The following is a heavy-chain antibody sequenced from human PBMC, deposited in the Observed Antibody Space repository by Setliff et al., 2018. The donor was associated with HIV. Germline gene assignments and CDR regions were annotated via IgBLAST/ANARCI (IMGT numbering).Heavy chain of an antibody. D-gene: IGHD1-1*01. Sequence: PSETLSLTCAVYGGSFSGFYWTWIRQPPGKGLEWIGEIKHGGSANYNPSLKSRVTISVDGSTNQFSLRLTSVTAADTAVYYCARNSQKGIQPLLLASWGPGTLVTVSS. CDR3: ARNSQKGIQPLLLAS. CDR2: IKHGGSA. V-gene: IGHV4-34*01. CDR1: GGSFSGFY. J-gene: IGHJ4*02.